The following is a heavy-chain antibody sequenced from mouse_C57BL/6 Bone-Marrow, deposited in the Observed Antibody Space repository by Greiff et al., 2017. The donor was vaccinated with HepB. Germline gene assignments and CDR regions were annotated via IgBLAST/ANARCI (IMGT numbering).Heavy chain of an antibody. CDR3: ARLGDYYGSSPFAY. J-gene: IGHJ3*01. D-gene: IGHD1-1*01. CDR1: GYAFSSSW. V-gene: IGHV1-82*01. CDR2: IYPGDGDT. Sequence: VKLQESGPELVKPGASVKISCKASGYAFSSSWMNWVKQRPGKGLEWIGRIYPGDGDTNYNGKFKGKATLTADKSSSTAYMQLSSLTSEDSAVYFCARLGDYYGSSPFAYWGQGTLVTVSA.